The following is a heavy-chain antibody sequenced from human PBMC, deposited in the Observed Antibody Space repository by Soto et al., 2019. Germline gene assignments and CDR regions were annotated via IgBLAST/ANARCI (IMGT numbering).Heavy chain of an antibody. CDR2: ISGRGGRR. V-gene: IGHV3-23*01. J-gene: IGHJ4*02. CDR1: GFAFSNYA. Sequence: EVQLLASGGGLVQPGGSLPLPGPASGFAFSNYAISWVRQVPGKGLEWVPDISGRGGRRHYEDPVRGGFTISRDNSKNTVYLQMNSLTAEDTAIYYCVKESRAVPAKEHFDFWGQGTRVTVSS. D-gene: IGHD6-19*01. CDR3: VKESRAVPAKEHFDF.